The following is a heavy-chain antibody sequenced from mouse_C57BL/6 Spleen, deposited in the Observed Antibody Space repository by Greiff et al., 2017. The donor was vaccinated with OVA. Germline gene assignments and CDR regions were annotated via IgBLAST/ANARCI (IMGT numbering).Heavy chain of an antibody. CDR3: ARGGDDDDPWYFDY. D-gene: IGHD2-4*01. Sequence: VQLQQSGPGMVKPSQSLSLTCTVTGYSITSGYDWHWIRHFPGNKLEWMGYISYSGSTNYHPSLKIRISITHDTSKNHLFLKLNSVTNEDTATYYCARGGDDDDPWYFDYWGQGTTLTVSS. CDR1: GYSITSGYD. V-gene: IGHV3-1*01. J-gene: IGHJ2*01. CDR2: ISYSGST.